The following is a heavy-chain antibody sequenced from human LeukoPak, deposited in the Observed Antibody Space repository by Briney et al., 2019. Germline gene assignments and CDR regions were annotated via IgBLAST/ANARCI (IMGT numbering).Heavy chain of an antibody. J-gene: IGHJ3*02. CDR2: ISGTGGFT. V-gene: IGHV3-23*01. CDR1: GFTFSSYG. Sequence: PGGSLRLSCVGSGFTFSSYGMGWVRQAPGKGLEWVSGISGTGGFTYEADAVKGRFNISRDNSKNTLYVQMNSLRAEDTAVYYCARMSQGAFDIWGQGTMVTVSS. CDR3: ARMSQGAFDI.